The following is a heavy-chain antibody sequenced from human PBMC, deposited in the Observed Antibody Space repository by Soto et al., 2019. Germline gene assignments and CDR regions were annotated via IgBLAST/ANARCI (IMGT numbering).Heavy chain of an antibody. J-gene: IGHJ5*02. CDR3: AKDLASIAAANPGHNWFDP. CDR2: ISGSGGST. V-gene: IGHV3-23*01. D-gene: IGHD6-13*01. Sequence: EVQLLESGGGLVQPGGSLRLSCAASGFTFSSYAMSWVRQAPGKGLEWVSAISGSGGSTYYADSVKGRFTISRDNSKNTLYLQMNSLRAEDTAADYGAKDLASIAAANPGHNWFDPWGQGTLVAVAS. CDR1: GFTFSSYA.